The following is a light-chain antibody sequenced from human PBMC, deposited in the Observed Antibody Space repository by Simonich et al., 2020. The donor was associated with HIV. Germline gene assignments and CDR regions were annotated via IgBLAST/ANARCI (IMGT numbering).Light chain of an antibody. CDR2: DAS. J-gene: IGKJ1*01. CDR1: QSVSSY. Sequence: EIVLTQSPATLSLSPGERATLSCRASQSVSSYLAWYQQKPGLAPRLLISDASNRATGIPARFSGRGSGTDFTRTISRLEPEDFAVYFCQQYRYSPWTFGQGTKVEIK. CDR3: QQYRYSPWT. V-gene: IGKV3D-20*01.